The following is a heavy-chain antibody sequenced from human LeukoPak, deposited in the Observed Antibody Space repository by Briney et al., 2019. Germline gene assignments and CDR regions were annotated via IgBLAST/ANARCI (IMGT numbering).Heavy chain of an antibody. Sequence: ASVKVSCKASGYTFTSYYMHWVRQAPGQGLEWMGWINPNSGGTNYAQKFQGRVTMTRDTSINTAYMELSRLRSDDTAVYYCARVSFQLPTLFDYWGQGTLVTVSS. CDR2: INPNSGGT. CDR1: GYTFTSYY. J-gene: IGHJ4*02. V-gene: IGHV1-2*02. D-gene: IGHD2-2*01. CDR3: ARVSFQLPTLFDY.